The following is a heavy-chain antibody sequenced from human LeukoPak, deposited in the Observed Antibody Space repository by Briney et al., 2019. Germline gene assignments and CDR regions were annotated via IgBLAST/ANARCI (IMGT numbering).Heavy chain of an antibody. CDR1: GGSISSYY. V-gene: IGHV4-59*12. J-gene: IGHJ6*03. CDR3: ARDLSRGGVYYYYMDV. CDR2: IYYSGST. D-gene: IGHD2-8*02. Sequence: SETLSLTCTVSGGSISSYYWSWIRQPPGKGLEWIGYIYYSGSTNYNPSLKSRVTISVDTSKNQFSLKLSSVTAADTAVYYCARDLSRGGVYYYYMDVWGKGTTVTVSS.